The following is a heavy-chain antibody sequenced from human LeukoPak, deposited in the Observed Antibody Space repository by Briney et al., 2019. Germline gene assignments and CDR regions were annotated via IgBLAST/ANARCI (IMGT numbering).Heavy chain of an antibody. CDR1: GGSFSGYY. Sequence: SETLSLTCAVYGGSFSGYYWSWIRQPPGKGLEWIGEINHSGSTNYNPSLKSRVTISVDTSKNQFSLKLSSVTAADTAVYYCAREGNYWGQGTLVTVSS. CDR3: AREGNY. J-gene: IGHJ4*02. V-gene: IGHV4-34*01. CDR2: INHSGST.